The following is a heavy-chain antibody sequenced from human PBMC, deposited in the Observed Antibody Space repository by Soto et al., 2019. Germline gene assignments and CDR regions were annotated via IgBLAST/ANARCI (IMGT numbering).Heavy chain of an antibody. CDR1: GGTFSRYA. Sequence: SVKVSCKASGGTFSRYALNWVRQAPGQGLEWMGGIIPMFGKANYAQKFQGRVTITADESTSTGYMELRSLISEDTAVYYCARDGTLYDGGAYYYLYWGQGTLVTVSS. CDR2: IIPMFGKA. J-gene: IGHJ4*02. V-gene: IGHV1-69*13. CDR3: ARDGTLYDGGAYYYLY. D-gene: IGHD3-22*01.